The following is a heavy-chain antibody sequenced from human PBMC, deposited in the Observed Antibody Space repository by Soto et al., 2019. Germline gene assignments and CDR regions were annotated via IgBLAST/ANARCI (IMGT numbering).Heavy chain of an antibody. CDR1: GGTFSNYV. CDR2: IIPIFGPA. J-gene: IGHJ6*02. CDR3: ATGSFTSTGGRIGYHYNAMDV. V-gene: IGHV1-69*13. D-gene: IGHD1-1*01. Sequence: GASVKVSCKASGGTFSNYVISWVRQAPGQGLEWMGGIIPIFGPANFAKKFQGRVTITADESTTTAYMELSSLTSEDTAVYYCATGSFTSTGGRIGYHYNAMDVWGQGTTVTVSS.